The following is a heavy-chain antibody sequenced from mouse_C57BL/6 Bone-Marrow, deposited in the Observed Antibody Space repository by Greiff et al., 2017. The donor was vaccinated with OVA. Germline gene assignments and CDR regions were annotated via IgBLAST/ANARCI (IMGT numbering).Heavy chain of an antibody. CDR1: GFNIKDDY. J-gene: IGHJ2*01. CDR3: TGTGNFDD. CDR2: IDPENGDT. V-gene: IGHV14-4*01. Sequence: VQLQQSGAELVRPGASVKLSCTASGFNIKDDYMHWVKQRPEQGLEWIGWIDPENGDTEYASKFQGKATITADTSSNTAYLQLSSLTSEDTAVYYCTGTGNFDDWGQGTTLTVSS. D-gene: IGHD4-1*01.